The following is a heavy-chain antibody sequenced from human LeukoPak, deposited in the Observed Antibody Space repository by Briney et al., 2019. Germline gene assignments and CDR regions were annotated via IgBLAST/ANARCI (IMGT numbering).Heavy chain of an antibody. D-gene: IGHD3-9*01. CDR3: ARDFRDILTGRPLDY. Sequence: PGGSLRLSCAASGFTFSSYSMNWVRQAPGKGLEWVSSISSSSSYIYYADSVKGRFTISRDNAKNSLYLQMNSLRAEDTAVYYCARDFRDILTGRPLDYWGQGTLVTVSS. CDR1: GFTFSSYS. V-gene: IGHV3-21*01. CDR2: ISSSSSYI. J-gene: IGHJ4*02.